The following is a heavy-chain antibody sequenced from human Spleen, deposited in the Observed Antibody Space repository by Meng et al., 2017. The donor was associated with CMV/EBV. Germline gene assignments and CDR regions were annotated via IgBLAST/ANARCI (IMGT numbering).Heavy chain of an antibody. D-gene: IGHD6-19*01. J-gene: IGHJ4*02. CDR2: IYHSGGT. CDR1: GGSFSISSW. Sequence: VQPQGSGSGLVEPSGHLSLTFAVSGGSFSISSWWSWVRQRPGKGLEWIGEIYHSGGTNYNPSLRGRVTISLDKSKNPFSPTLRSVTTADTAVYYCARDPYATGWAGWGQGTLVTVSS. V-gene: IGHV4-4*02. CDR3: ARDPYATGWAG.